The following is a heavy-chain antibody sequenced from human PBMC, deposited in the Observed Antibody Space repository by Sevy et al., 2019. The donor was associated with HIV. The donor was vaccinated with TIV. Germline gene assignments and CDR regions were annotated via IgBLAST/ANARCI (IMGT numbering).Heavy chain of an antibody. CDR2: LSFGCGKI. J-gene: IGHJ4*02. CDR1: AFAFYEYS. D-gene: IGHD2-8*01. V-gene: IGHV3-23*01. Sequence: GGSLRLSCAASAFAFYEYSMSWIRQAPGKGLEWVATLSFGCGKINYADSVKGRFTISRDNSKNSFYLQMDNLRVEDTALYYCVREGCSRPHDYWGQGTRVTVSS. CDR3: VREGCSRPHDY.